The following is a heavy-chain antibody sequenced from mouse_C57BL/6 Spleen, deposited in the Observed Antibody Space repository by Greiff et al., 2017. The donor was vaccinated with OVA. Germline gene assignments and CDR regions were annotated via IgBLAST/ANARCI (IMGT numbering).Heavy chain of an antibody. CDR2: ISSGSSTI. Sequence: EVQLQESGGGLVKPGGSLKLSCAASGFTFSDYGMHWVRQAPEKGLEWVAYISSGSSTIYYADTVKGRFTISRDNAKNTLFLQMTSLRSEDTAMYYCARHYGSSPYYAMDYWGQGTSVTVSS. D-gene: IGHD1-1*01. CDR3: ARHYGSSPYYAMDY. V-gene: IGHV5-17*01. J-gene: IGHJ4*01. CDR1: GFTFSDYG.